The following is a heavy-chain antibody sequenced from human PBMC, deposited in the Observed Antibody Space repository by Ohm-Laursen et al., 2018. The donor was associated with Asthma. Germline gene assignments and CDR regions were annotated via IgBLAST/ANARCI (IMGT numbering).Heavy chain of an antibody. D-gene: IGHD6-6*01. CDR1: GGSISSSSYY. CDR3: ARVGIAARVIDY. Sequence: SDTLSLTCTVSGGSISSSSYYWGWIRQPPGKGLEWIGSIYYSGSTYYNPSLKSRVTMSMGTSRDQFSLRLSSVTAADTAVYYCARVGIAARVIDYWGQGTLVTVSS. J-gene: IGHJ4*02. CDR2: IYYSGST. V-gene: IGHV4-39*07.